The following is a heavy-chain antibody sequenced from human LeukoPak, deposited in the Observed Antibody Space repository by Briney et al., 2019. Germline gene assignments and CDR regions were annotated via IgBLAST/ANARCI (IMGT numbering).Heavy chain of an antibody. CDR3: VRDHHRRLYDSQARDTFDI. V-gene: IGHV3-74*01. D-gene: IGHD3-22*01. CDR2: TSPDGRST. Sequence: GGSLRLSCAASGFTFTNYWIHWVRQVPEKGPVWVSRTSPDGRSTTYADSVKGRFMISRDNAKNTLYLQMNSLRAEDTAVYYCVRDHHRRLYDSQARDTFDIWGQGTMVTVSS. J-gene: IGHJ3*02. CDR1: GFTFTNYW.